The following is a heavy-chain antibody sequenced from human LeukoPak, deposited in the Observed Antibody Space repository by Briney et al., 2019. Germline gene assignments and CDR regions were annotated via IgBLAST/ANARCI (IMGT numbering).Heavy chain of an antibody. V-gene: IGHV1-2*02. Sequence: ASVKVSCKASGYTFTGYYMRWVRQAPGQGLEWMGWINPNSGGTNYAQKFQGRVTMTRDTSISTAYMELSRLRSDDTAVYYCARGLGTAAQTFDPWGQGTLVTVSS. CDR1: GYTFTGYY. CDR3: ARGLGTAAQTFDP. CDR2: INPNSGGT. D-gene: IGHD1-1*01. J-gene: IGHJ5*02.